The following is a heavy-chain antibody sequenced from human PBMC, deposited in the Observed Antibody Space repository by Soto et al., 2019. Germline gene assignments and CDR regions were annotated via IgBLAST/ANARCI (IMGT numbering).Heavy chain of an antibody. Sequence: ASVKVSCKASGYTFITYGISWVRQAPGQGLEWMGWISSYNGNTNYAQKLQGRVTMTTDTSTTTAYMELRSLRSDDTAVYYCARARTPSRIRARDYYYEMDVRGHGTTVNVS. D-gene: IGHD6-6*01. CDR1: GYTFITYG. CDR2: ISSYNGNT. J-gene: IGHJ6*02. V-gene: IGHV1-18*01. CDR3: ARARTPSRIRARDYYYEMDV.